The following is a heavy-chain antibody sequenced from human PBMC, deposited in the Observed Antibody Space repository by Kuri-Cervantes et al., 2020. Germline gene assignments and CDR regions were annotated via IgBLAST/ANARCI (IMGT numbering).Heavy chain of an antibody. CDR1: GYTFTSYA. V-gene: IGHV7-4-1*01. J-gene: IGHJ6*03. D-gene: IGHD6-6*01. Sequence: ASVKVSCKASGYTFTSYAMNWVRQAPGQGLEWMGWINTNTGNPTYAQGFTGRFVFSLDTSVSTAYLQICSPKAEDTAVYYCARADSSSYYYYMDVWGKGTTVTVSS. CDR3: ARADSSSYYYYMDV. CDR2: INTNTGNP.